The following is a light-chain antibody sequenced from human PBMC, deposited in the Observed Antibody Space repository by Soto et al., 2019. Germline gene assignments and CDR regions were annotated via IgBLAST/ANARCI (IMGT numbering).Light chain of an antibody. CDR1: SSNIGAGYD. CDR2: GNS. CDR3: QSYASSLSGSVV. Sequence: QSVLTQPPSVSGAPGQRVTISCTGSSSNIGAGYDVHWYQQLPGTAPKLLIYGNSNRPSGVPDRFSGSKSGTSASLAITGLQAGDEADYYGQSYASSLSGSVVFGGGTKVTVL. V-gene: IGLV1-40*01. J-gene: IGLJ2*01.